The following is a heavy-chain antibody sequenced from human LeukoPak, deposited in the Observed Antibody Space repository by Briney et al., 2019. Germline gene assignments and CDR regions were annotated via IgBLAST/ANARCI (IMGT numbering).Heavy chain of an antibody. J-gene: IGHJ4*02. CDR2: IYYSGST. CDR1: GGSISSGDYY. D-gene: IGHD3-10*01. CDR3: ASFITMVRGVIITYFDY. Sequence: SETLSLTCTVSGGSISSGDYYWSWIRQPPGKGLEWLGYIYYSGSTYYNPSLKSRVTISVDTSKNQFSLKLSSVTAADTAVYYCASFITMVRGVIITYFDYWGQGTLVTVSS. V-gene: IGHV4-30-4*01.